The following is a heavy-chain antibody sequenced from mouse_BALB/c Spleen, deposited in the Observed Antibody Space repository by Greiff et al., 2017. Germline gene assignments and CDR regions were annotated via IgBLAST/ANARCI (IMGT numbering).Heavy chain of an antibody. D-gene: IGHD2-4*01. J-gene: IGHJ4*01. Sequence: EVQLQESGPELVKPGASVKMSCKASGYTFTSYVMHWVKQKPGQGLEWIGYINPYNDGTKYNEKFKGKATLTSDKSSSTAYMELSSLTSEDSAVYYCARGGDYDKRGAMDYWGQGTSVTVSS. CDR1: GYTFTSYV. CDR2: INPYNDGT. CDR3: ARGGDYDKRGAMDY. V-gene: IGHV1-14*01.